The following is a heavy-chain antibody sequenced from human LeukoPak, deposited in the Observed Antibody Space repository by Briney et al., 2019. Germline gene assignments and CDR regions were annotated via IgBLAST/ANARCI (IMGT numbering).Heavy chain of an antibody. D-gene: IGHD3-22*01. CDR3: ARETMIVGEHAFDI. V-gene: IGHV4-39*07. J-gene: IGHJ3*02. Sequence: SETLSLTCTVSGGSISSSSYYWGWIRQPPGKGLEWIGSIYYSGSTYYNPSLKSRVTISVDTSKNQFSLKLSSVTAADTAVYYCARETMIVGEHAFDIWGQGTMVTVSS. CDR2: IYYSGST. CDR1: GGSISSSSYY.